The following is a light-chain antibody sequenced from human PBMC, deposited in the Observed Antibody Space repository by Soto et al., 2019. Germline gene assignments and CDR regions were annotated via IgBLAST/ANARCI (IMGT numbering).Light chain of an antibody. V-gene: IGLV7-46*01. J-gene: IGLJ2*01. CDR1: TVAVTSSHY. Sequence: QAVVTQDPSLTVSPGGTVTLTCGSNTVAVTSSHYPYWFQQKPGQAPRTLIYDTNMKHSWTPARFSGSLLGGKAALTLSGAQPEDEADYHCLLSWTDTRVFCGGTKLTVL. CDR2: DTN. CDR3: LLSWTDTRV.